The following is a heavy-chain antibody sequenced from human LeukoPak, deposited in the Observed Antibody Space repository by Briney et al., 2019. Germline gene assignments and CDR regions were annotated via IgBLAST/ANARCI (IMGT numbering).Heavy chain of an antibody. J-gene: IGHJ4*02. CDR2: ISSSSSYI. CDR3: ARDGDGYSYGSDY. V-gene: IGHV3-21*04. D-gene: IGHD5-18*01. Sequence: GGSLRLSCAASGFTFSSYTMNWVRQAPGKGLEWVSSISSSSSYIYYADSVKGRFTISRDNAKNSLYLQMNSLRAEDTAVYYCARDGDGYSYGSDYWGQGTLVTVSS. CDR1: GFTFSSYT.